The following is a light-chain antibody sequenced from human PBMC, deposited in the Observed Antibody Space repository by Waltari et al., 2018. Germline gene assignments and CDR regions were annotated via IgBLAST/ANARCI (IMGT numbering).Light chain of an antibody. CDR2: DAS. J-gene: IGKJ3*01. Sequence: EIVLTQSPATLSLSPGERATLSCRASQSVSSYLAWYQQKPGQAPRRLIYDASNRGTGIPARFSGIGSGTDFTLTISSLEPEDFAVYYCQQRSNWPPFTFGPGTKVDIK. CDR1: QSVSSY. CDR3: QQRSNWPPFT. V-gene: IGKV3-11*01.